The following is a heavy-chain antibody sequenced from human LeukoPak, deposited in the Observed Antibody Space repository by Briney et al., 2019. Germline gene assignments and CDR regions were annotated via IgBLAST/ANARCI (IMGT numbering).Heavy chain of an antibody. CDR2: ISGSGGST. J-gene: IGHJ4*02. CDR1: GFTFSSYA. V-gene: IGHV3-23*01. D-gene: IGHD3-3*01. Sequence: GGSLRLSCAASGFTFSSYAMSWVRQAPGKRLEWVSAISGSGGSTYYADSVKGRFTISRDNSKNTLYLQMNSLRAEDTAVYYCAKDPSAKYYYDFWSGYSSFDYWGQGTLVTVSS. CDR3: AKDPSAKYYYDFWSGYSSFDY.